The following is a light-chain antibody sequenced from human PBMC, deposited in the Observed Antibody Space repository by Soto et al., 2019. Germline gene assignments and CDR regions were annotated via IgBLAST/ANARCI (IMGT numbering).Light chain of an antibody. Sequence: EIVLTQSPATLSVSPGQRATLSCRASQSIGIYLAWYQQRPGQTPSLVIYDTSYRASGTPARFSGSGSGTDFTLTISSLEPEDFAVYYCQQRTNWPWTFGQGTRVEIK. CDR1: QSIGIY. V-gene: IGKV3-11*01. CDR3: QQRTNWPWT. CDR2: DTS. J-gene: IGKJ1*01.